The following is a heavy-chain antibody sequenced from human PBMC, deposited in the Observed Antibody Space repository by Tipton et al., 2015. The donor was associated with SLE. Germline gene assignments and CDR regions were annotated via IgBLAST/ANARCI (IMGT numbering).Heavy chain of an antibody. CDR3: ARRTDRSFDY. V-gene: IGHV3-21*01. Sequence: SLRLSCAASGFTFSSYGMHWVRQAPGKGLEWVSSISSSSTYIYYADSVKGRFTISRDNAKKSLYLQMNSLRAEDTAVYYCARRTDRSFDYWGQGMLVTVSS. CDR2: ISSSSTYI. CDR1: GFTFSSYG. J-gene: IGHJ4*02.